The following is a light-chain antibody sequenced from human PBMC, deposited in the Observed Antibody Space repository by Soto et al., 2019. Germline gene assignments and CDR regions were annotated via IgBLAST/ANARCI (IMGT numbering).Light chain of an antibody. Sequence: DIQMTQSPSTLSGSVGDRVTITCRASQTISSWLAWYQQKPGKAPKLLIYKASTLKSGVPSRFSGSGSGTEFTLTISSLQPDDFATYYCQQHNNWPWTFGQGTKVDIK. CDR2: KAS. V-gene: IGKV1-5*03. J-gene: IGKJ1*01. CDR1: QTISSW. CDR3: QQHNNWPWT.